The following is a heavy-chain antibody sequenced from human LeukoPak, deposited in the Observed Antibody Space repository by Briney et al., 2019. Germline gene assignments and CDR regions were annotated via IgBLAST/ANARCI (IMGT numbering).Heavy chain of an antibody. V-gene: IGHV4-59*12. CDR1: GGSISSYY. J-gene: IGHJ5*02. D-gene: IGHD3-16*02. CDR3: ARDENGYVWGSFRA. CDR2: IYYSGST. Sequence: SSETLSLTCTVSGGSISSYYWSWIRQPPGKGLEWIGYIYYSGSTYYNPSLESRVTMSLDTSKNQFSLKLSSVTAADTAVYYCARDENGYVWGSFRAWGRGTLVTVSS.